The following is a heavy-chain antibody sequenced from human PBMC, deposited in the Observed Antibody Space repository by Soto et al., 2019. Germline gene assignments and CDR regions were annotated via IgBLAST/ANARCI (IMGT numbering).Heavy chain of an antibody. D-gene: IGHD5-12*01. CDR3: ARLGRDGYNFRAFDI. J-gene: IGHJ3*02. V-gene: IGHV1-69*13. CDR2: IIPIFGTA. Sequence: SVKVSCKASGGTFSSYAISWVRQAPGQGLEWMGGIIPIFGTANYAQKFQGRVTITADESTSTAYMELSSLRSEDTAVYYCARLGRDGYNFRAFDIWGQGTMVTVSS. CDR1: GGTFSSYA.